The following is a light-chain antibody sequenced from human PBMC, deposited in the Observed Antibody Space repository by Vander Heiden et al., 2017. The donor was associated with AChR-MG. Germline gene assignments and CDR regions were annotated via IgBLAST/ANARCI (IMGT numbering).Light chain of an antibody. V-gene: IGKV3-11*01. CDR2: DAS. CDR1: QSVSSY. CDR3: QQRSNWPRT. Sequence: IVLTHPPATLSLSPGERATLSCRASQSVSSYLAWYQQKPGQAPRLLIYDASNRATGIPARFSGSGSGTDFTLTISSLEPEDFAVYYCQQRSNWPRTFGQGTKVEIK. J-gene: IGKJ1*01.